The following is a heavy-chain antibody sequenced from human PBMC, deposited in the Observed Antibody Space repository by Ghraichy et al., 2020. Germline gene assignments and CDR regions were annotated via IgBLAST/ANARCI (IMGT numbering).Heavy chain of an antibody. Sequence: GGSLRLSCAASGFTFSDHYMDWVRQAPGKGLEWVGRTRNKANSYTTEYAASVKGRFTISRDDSKNSLYLQMNSLNTEDTAVYYCVRAASGGYPTFDYWGQGTLVTVSS. CDR1: GFTFSDHY. CDR3: VRAASGGYPTFDY. CDR2: TRNKANSYTT. V-gene: IGHV3-72*01. D-gene: IGHD1-26*01. J-gene: IGHJ4*02.